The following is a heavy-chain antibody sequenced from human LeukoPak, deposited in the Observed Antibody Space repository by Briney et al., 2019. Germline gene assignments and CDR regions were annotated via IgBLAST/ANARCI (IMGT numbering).Heavy chain of an antibody. CDR3: ARGRRISVAGLFDY. V-gene: IGHV4-59*12. CDR2: IHYSGST. CDR1: GVSISSYY. D-gene: IGHD6-19*01. J-gene: IGHJ4*02. Sequence: SETLSLTCTVSGVSISSYYWSWIRQPPGKGLEWIGYIHYSGSTNYNPSLKSRVTISVDTSKNQFSLKLSSVTAADTAVYYCARGRRISVAGLFDYWGQGTLVTVSS.